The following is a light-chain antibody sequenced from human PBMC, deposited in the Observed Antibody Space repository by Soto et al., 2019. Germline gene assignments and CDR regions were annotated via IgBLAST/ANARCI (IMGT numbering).Light chain of an antibody. CDR2: END. CDR1: SSNIGKYY. Sequence: QSVLTQPPSVSAAPGQQVTMSCAGSSSNIGKYYVSWHQQLPGTAPKLLIYENDKRPSGIPDRFSGSKSGTSATLGITGLQTGDEADYYCGTWDSSLTTFVFGTGTKLTVL. V-gene: IGLV1-51*02. J-gene: IGLJ1*01. CDR3: GTWDSSLTTFV.